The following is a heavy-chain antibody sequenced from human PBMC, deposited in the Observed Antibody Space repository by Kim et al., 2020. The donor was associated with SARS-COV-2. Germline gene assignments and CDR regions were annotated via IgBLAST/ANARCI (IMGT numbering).Heavy chain of an antibody. D-gene: IGHD2-2*01. Sequence: TRYSPSFQGQVTLSVDTSITTADVKWSSLRASDTAIYYCARQGLSITLDYWGQGTLVTVSS. CDR3: ARQGLSITLDY. V-gene: IGHV5-51*01. J-gene: IGHJ4*02. CDR2: T.